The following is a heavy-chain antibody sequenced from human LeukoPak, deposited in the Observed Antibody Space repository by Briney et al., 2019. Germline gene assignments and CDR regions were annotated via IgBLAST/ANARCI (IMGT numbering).Heavy chain of an antibody. CDR1: GFTFSNYV. CDR3: AKDQQWLAYYFDY. V-gene: IGHV3-30*18. Sequence: GSLRLSCAASGFTFSNYVMHWVRQAPGKGLEWVAVISYDGSNKYYADSVKGRFTISRDNSKNTLYLQMNSLRAEDTAVYYCAKDQQWLAYYFDYWGQGTLVTVSS. D-gene: IGHD6-19*01. J-gene: IGHJ4*02. CDR2: ISYDGSNK.